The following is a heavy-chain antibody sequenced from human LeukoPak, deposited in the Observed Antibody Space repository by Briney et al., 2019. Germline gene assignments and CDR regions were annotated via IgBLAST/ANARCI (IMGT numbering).Heavy chain of an antibody. CDR1: GYTFTGYY. CDR2: INPNSGGT. V-gene: IGHV1-2*02. Sequence: ASVKVSCKASGYTFTGYYMHWVRQAPGQGLEWMGWINPNSGGTNYAQKFQGRVTMTRDTSISTAYMELSRLRSDDTAVYYCARAEVGATLHLFDYRGQGTLVTVSS. CDR3: ARAEVGATLHLFDY. J-gene: IGHJ4*02. D-gene: IGHD1-26*01.